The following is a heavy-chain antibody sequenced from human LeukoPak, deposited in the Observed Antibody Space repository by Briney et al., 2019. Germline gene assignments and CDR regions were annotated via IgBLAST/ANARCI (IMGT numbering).Heavy chain of an antibody. J-gene: IGHJ4*02. D-gene: IGHD4-23*01. Sequence: GGSLRLSCAASGFAFNADWMSWVRQAPGKGLEWVANINRNGSEKYYVDSVKGRLTISRDNAKNSLYLQMNALTVEDTAVYYCARDLGGGPPGYWGQGTLVSVSS. CDR3: ARDLGGGPPGY. CDR2: INRNGSEK. V-gene: IGHV3-7*01. CDR1: GFAFNADW.